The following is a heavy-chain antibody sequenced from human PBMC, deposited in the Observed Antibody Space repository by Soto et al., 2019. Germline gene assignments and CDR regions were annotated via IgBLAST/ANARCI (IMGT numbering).Heavy chain of an antibody. CDR2: IATGGDRI. D-gene: IGHD2-21*01. CDR1: GFALDTYD. CDR3: AGGHVLKVDSYDAFKV. Sequence: EEQLVESGGGLVQPGGSLRLSCTSSGFALDTYDMNWVRQAPGKDLEWISHIATGGDRIYYADSVKGRFTISRDNARNALYLQLHSLRYDDPALYCCAGGHVLKVDSYDAFKVCGQGTLVTVSS. J-gene: IGHJ3*01. V-gene: IGHV3-48*03.